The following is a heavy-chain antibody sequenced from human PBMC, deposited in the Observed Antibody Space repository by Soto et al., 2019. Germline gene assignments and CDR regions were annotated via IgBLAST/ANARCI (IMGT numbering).Heavy chain of an antibody. Sequence: PGGSLRLSCAASGFTFSSYAMHWVRQAPGKGLEWVAVISYDGSNKYYADSVKGRFTISRDNSKNTLYLQMNSLRAEDTAVYYCARDLMVRLVKPPDYYYYYGMDVWGQGTTVTGPS. D-gene: IGHD3-10*01. V-gene: IGHV3-30-3*01. J-gene: IGHJ6*02. CDR2: ISYDGSNK. CDR3: ARDLMVRLVKPPDYYYYYGMDV. CDR1: GFTFSSYA.